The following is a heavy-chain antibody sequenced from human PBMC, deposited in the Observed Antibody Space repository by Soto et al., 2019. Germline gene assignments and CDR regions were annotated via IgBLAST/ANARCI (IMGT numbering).Heavy chain of an antibody. CDR1: GFTFSSYA. J-gene: IGHJ4*02. CDR3: AKTDRSVARSYTVDY. CDR2: ISDGGGNT. Sequence: PGGSLRLSCAASGFTFSSYAMTWVRQAPGEGLEWVSVISDGGGNTYYADSVKGRFTISRDNSKNTLYLQMNSLRAEDTAVYYCAKTDRSVARSYTVDYWGQGVLVTVSS. D-gene: IGHD2-15*01. V-gene: IGHV3-23*01.